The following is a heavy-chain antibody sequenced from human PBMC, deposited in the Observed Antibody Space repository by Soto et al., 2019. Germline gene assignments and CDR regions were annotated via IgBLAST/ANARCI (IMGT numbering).Heavy chain of an antibody. CDR3: AGVRGDWTYDVCYYGMDV. J-gene: IGHJ6*02. Sequence: SGPTLVNPTQTLTLTCTFSGFSLSTSGMCVSWIRQPPGKALEWLARIDWDDDKYYSTSLKTRLTISKDTSKNQVVLTMTNMDPVYTATYFCAGVRGDWTYDVCYYGMDVWGQGTTVTVSS. CDR2: IDWDDDK. D-gene: IGHD1-1*01. V-gene: IGHV2-70*11. CDR1: GFSLSTSGMC.